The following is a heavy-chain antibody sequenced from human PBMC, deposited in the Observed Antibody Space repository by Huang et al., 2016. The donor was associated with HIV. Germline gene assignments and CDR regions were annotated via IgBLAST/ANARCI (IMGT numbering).Heavy chain of an antibody. D-gene: IGHD2-2*01. V-gene: IGHV3-48*01. J-gene: IGHJ4*02. CDR2: ISNSGNTV. CDR3: ARDRSTRADY. Sequence: EVLLVESGGGLVQPGGSLRLSCAGSGFTFGTYGMNWVRQAQGKGLQWGADISNSGNTVYYTDSVKGRFTISRDNAKNSLFLQMNSLRVEDTAVYFCARDRSTRADYWGQGTLVTVSS. CDR1: GFTFGTYG.